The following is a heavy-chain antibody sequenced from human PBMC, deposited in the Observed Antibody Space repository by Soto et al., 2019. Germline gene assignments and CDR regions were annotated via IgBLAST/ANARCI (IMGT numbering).Heavy chain of an antibody. D-gene: IGHD1-26*01. CDR2: ISGSGGNA. CDR3: AKDGASGSYPPYYYFGMDV. CDR1: GFTFSSYT. V-gene: IGHV3-23*01. Sequence: LRLSCAASGFTFSSYTMSWVRQAPGKGLEWVSTISGSGGNAYYADSVKGRFSISRDNSKNTLRLQMNSLRADDTAVYYCAKDGASGSYPPYYYFGMDVWGQGTTVTVSS. J-gene: IGHJ6*02.